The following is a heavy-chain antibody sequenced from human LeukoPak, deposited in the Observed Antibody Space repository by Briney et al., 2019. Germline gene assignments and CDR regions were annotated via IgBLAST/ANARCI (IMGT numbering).Heavy chain of an antibody. Sequence: ASVKVSCKASGYTFTSYYMHWVRQAPGQGLEWMGIINPSGGSTSYAQKFQGRVTMTRDMSTSTVYMELSSLRSEDTAVYYCAKNGGNDSSTYYYYMDVWGKGTTVTVSS. CDR2: INPSGGST. CDR1: GYTFTSYY. V-gene: IGHV1-46*01. J-gene: IGHJ6*03. D-gene: IGHD3-22*01. CDR3: AKNGGNDSSTYYYYMDV.